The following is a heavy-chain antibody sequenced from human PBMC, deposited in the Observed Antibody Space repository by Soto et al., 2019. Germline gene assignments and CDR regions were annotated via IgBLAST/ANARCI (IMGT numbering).Heavy chain of an antibody. Sequence: QLQLQESGPGLVKPSETLSLTCTVSGGSISSSSYYWGWIRQPPGKGLEWIGSIYYSGSTYYNPSLKSRVTISVDTSKNQFSLKLSSVTAADTAVYYCASPDYYGSGRSRAFDIWGQGTMVTVSS. CDR2: IYYSGST. CDR1: GGSISSSSYY. J-gene: IGHJ3*02. V-gene: IGHV4-39*01. CDR3: ASPDYYGSGRSRAFDI. D-gene: IGHD3-10*01.